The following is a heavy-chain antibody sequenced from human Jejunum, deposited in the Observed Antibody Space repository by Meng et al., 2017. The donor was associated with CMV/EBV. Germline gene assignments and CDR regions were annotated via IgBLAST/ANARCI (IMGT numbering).Heavy chain of an antibody. J-gene: IGHJ5*02. Sequence: FTFSSHGRGWVRQAPGKGLEWVANIKQDGSEKYYVDSVKGRFTISRDNAKNSLYLRMNSLRAEDTAVYYCARGASIASRNNWFDPWGQGTLVTVSS. CDR3: ARGASIASRNNWFDP. CDR1: FTFSSHG. V-gene: IGHV3-7*01. CDR2: IKQDGSEK. D-gene: IGHD6-6*01.